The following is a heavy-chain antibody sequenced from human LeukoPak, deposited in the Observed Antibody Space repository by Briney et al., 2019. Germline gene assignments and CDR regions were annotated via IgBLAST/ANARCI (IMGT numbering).Heavy chain of an antibody. J-gene: IGHJ6*02. D-gene: IGHD3-10*01. CDR2: ISGSGRST. CDR3: ARGRIASYSYGMDV. Sequence: GGSLRLSCAASGFTFSTYAMSWVRQAPGKGLKWVSAISGSGRSTYDADSVKGRFAISRDNSKNTLYLQMNSLRAEDTAVYYCARGRIASYSYGMDVWGQGTTVTVSS. V-gene: IGHV3-23*01. CDR1: GFTFSTYA.